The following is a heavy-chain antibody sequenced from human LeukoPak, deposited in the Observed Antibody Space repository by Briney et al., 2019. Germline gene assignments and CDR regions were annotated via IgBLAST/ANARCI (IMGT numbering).Heavy chain of an antibody. V-gene: IGHV1-18*01. J-gene: IGHJ4*02. CDR2: ISAYNGNT. CDR3: ARDWVIIVGATRVFDY. D-gene: IGHD1-26*01. CDR1: GFPFTSYG. Sequence: GASVNVSFQASGFPFTSYGINWVRPAPGQGPEWMGCISAYNGNTNYAQKLQGRVTMTTDTSTSTAYMELRSLRSDDTAVYYCARDWVIIVGATRVFDYWGQGTLVTVSS.